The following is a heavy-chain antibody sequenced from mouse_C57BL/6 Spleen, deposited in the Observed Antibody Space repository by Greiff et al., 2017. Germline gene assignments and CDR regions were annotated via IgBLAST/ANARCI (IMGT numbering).Heavy chain of an antibody. CDR1: GYSFTGYF. Sequence: VQLQQSGPDLVKPGDSVKISCKASGYSFTGYFMNWVMQSHGKSLEWIGRITPYNGDTFYNQTFKGKATLTVAKSSSTVHMELRYLTMEKSAVYYCARFLRSTRVTAEARDYWGQGTSVTVSS. CDR2: ITPYNGDT. J-gene: IGHJ4*01. CDR3: ARFLRSTRVTAEARDY. V-gene: IGHV1-20*01. D-gene: IGHD2-2*01.